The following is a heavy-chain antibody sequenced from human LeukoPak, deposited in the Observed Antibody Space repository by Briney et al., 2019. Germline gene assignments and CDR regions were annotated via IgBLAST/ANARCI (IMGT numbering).Heavy chain of an antibody. CDR3: AREEVGASPGGY. CDR1: GGSISSSNW. CDR2: IHHSGST. V-gene: IGHV4-4*02. J-gene: IGHJ4*02. D-gene: IGHD1-26*01. Sequence: SETLSLTCAVSGGSISSSNWWSWVRQPPGKGLEWIGEIHHSGSTNYNPSLKSRVTMSVDMSKNQFSLKLSAVTAADTAIYYCAREEVGASPGGYWGQGTLVTVSS.